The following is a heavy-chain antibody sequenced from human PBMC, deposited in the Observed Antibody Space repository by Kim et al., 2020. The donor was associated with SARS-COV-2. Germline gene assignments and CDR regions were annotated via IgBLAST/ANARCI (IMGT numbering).Heavy chain of an antibody. V-gene: IGHV4-4*07. J-gene: IGHJ4*02. D-gene: IGHD6-19*01. Sequence: SETLSLICTVSGGSFSSYHWSWIRQSAGRGLEWIGRIHASGSTNYNPSLKSRLTMSVDTSKQQMSLKLSSVTAADTAMYYCARQVAGADRRFDYWGQGILVTVSS. CDR2: IHASGST. CDR3: ARQVAGADRRFDY. CDR1: GGSFSSYH.